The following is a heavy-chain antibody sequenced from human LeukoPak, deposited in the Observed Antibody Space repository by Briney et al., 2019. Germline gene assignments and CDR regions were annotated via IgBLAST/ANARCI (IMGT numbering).Heavy chain of an antibody. CDR2: IKQDGSEK. D-gene: IGHD2-2*01. CDR1: GFTVSSYS. V-gene: IGHV3-7*01. Sequence: GGSLRLSCAASGFTVSSYSMNWVRQAPGKGLEWVANIKQDGSEKYYVDSVKGRFTISRDNAKNSLYLQMNSLRAEDTAVYYCASFNPHTSCSDYWGQGTLVTVSS. J-gene: IGHJ4*02. CDR3: ASFNPHTSCSDY.